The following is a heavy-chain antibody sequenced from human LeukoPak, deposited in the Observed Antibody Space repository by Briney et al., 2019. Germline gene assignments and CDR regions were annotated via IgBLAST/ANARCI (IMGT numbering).Heavy chain of an antibody. D-gene: IGHD6-13*01. CDR1: GGSISSYY. Sequence: PSETLSLTCTVSGGSISSYYWSWIRQPPGKGLEWIGYIYYSGSTNYNPSLKSRVTISVDTSKNQFSLKLSSVTAADTAVYYCARHSSSRQGWFDPWGQGTLVTVSS. V-gene: IGHV4-59*01. CDR3: ARHSSSRQGWFDP. J-gene: IGHJ5*02. CDR2: IYYSGST.